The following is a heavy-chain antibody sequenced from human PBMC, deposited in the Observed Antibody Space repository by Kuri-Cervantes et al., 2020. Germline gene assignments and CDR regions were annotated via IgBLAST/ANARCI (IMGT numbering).Heavy chain of an antibody. CDR2: IIPIFGTA. CDR1: GGTFSSYA. D-gene: IGHD5-18*01. J-gene: IGHJ4*02. CDR3: ARGGVQLWLRLDY. Sequence: SVKVSCKASGGTFSSYAISWVRQAPGQGLEWMGGIIPIFGTANYAQKFQGRVTITTDESTSTAYMELSSLRSEDTAVYYCARGGVQLWLRLDYWGQGTLVTVSS. V-gene: IGHV1-69*05.